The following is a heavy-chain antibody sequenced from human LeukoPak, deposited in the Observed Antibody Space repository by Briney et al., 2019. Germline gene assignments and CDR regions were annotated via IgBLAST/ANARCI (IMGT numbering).Heavy chain of an antibody. Sequence: SETLSLTCTVSGGSINSYYWGWIRQPAGKGLEWIGRIYTTGSTNYNPSLKSRVTISVDTSKNQFSLKLTSVTAADTAMHYCARAGYPISYYSLDYWGQATLVTVSP. CDR1: GGSINSYY. V-gene: IGHV4-4*07. J-gene: IGHJ4*02. D-gene: IGHD1-26*01. CDR3: ARAGYPISYYSLDY. CDR2: IYTTGST.